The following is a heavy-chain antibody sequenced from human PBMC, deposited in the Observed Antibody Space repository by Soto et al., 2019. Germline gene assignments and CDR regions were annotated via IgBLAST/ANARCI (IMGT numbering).Heavy chain of an antibody. Sequence: QVQLVQSGAEVKKPGSSVKVSCKTSGVSFNNNGIGWVRQAPGHGLEWMGGVSPPFRTSNYARKFQGRISITGDASTSKVNMELSSLTSEDTAQYYCARVLYYGSGSYSPYGMDVWGQGTTVTVSS. CDR3: ARVLYYGSGSYSPYGMDV. CDR1: GVSFNNNG. J-gene: IGHJ6*02. CDR2: VSPPFRTS. V-gene: IGHV1-69*01. D-gene: IGHD3-10*01.